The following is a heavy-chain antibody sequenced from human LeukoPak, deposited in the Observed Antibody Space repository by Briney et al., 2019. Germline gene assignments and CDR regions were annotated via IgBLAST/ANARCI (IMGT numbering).Heavy chain of an antibody. CDR2: ISAYNGHT. D-gene: IGHD3-3*01. J-gene: IGHJ3*02. CDR1: GGTFSSYA. CDR3: ARKRGVGVDTNAFDI. Sequence: ASVKVSCKASGGTFSSYAISWVRQAPGQGLEWMGWISAYNGHTNFAQKLQGRVTLTTDTSTSTAYMEMTSLRSDDTAVYYCARKRGVGVDTNAFDIWGQGTMVTVSS. V-gene: IGHV1-18*01.